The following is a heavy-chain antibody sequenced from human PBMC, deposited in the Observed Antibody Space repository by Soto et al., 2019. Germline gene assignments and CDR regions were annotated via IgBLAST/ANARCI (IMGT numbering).Heavy chain of an antibody. Sequence: GGSLRLSCTASGFIVSDTYVNWVRQAPGKGLEWVSVISNRGDTHYADSVRGRFSLSRDISDNTLHLQMNNLRVEDTAVYYCAREPGYCRGGSCSITGDAYDIWGKGTLVTV. CDR2: ISNRGDT. D-gene: IGHD2-15*01. V-gene: IGHV3-66*01. CDR1: GFIVSDTY. J-gene: IGHJ3*02. CDR3: AREPGYCRGGSCSITGDAYDI.